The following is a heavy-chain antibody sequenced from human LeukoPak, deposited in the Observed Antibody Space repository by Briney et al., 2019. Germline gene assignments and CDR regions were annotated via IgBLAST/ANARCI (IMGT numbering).Heavy chain of an antibody. V-gene: IGHV4-39*07. CDR1: GGSISSSSYY. CDR2: IYYSGST. CDR3: ARDAPYYYGSGSYEDYYYYYMDV. D-gene: IGHD3-10*01. Sequence: SETLSLTCTVSGGSISSSSYYWGWIRQPPGKGLEWIGSIYYSGSTYYNPSLKSRVTLSVDTSKNQFSLKLSSVTAADTAVYYCARDAPYYYGSGSYEDYYYYYMDVWGKGTTVTVSS. J-gene: IGHJ6*03.